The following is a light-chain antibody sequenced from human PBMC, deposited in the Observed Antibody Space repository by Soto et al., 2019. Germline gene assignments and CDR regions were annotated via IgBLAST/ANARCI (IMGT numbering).Light chain of an antibody. CDR3: QQYYTIPFT. Sequence: DIVMTQSPDSLAVSLGERATINCKSSQSVLYSSDNENYLAWYQQKPGQPPNLLIYWASTRQSGVPDRFSGSGSGTDFTLTISSLQAEDVAVYYCQQYYTIPFTFGPGTKVDIK. CDR2: WAS. CDR1: QSVLYSSDNENY. J-gene: IGKJ3*01. V-gene: IGKV4-1*01.